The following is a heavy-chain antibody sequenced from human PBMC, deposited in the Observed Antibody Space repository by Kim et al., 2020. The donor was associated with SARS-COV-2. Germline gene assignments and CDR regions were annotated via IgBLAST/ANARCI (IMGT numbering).Heavy chain of an antibody. Sequence: SETLSLTCTVSGGSISSSSYYWGWIRQPPGKGLEWIGSIYYSGSTYYNPSLKSRVTISVDTSKNQFSLKLSSVTAADTAVYYCALSPPQVGATYYYYGMDVWGQGTTVTVSS. CDR1: GGSISSSSYY. J-gene: IGHJ6*02. D-gene: IGHD1-26*01. CDR2: IYYSGST. CDR3: ALSPPQVGATYYYYGMDV. V-gene: IGHV4-39*01.